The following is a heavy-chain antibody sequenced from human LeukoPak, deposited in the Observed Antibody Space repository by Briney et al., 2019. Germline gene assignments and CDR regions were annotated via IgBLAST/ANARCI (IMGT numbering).Heavy chain of an antibody. Sequence: SETLSLTCTVSGDSISNYYWNWIRQPPGKGLEWIGHIHFSGDINYNPSLKSRVTISLDSAKNHFSLRLISVTAADTAVYYCARRVEMSSASATSDTWLDPWGQGTLVSVSP. V-gene: IGHV4-59*01. CDR1: GDSISNYY. CDR3: ARRVEMSSASATSDTWLDP. CDR2: IHFSGDI. J-gene: IGHJ5*02. D-gene: IGHD3-10*01.